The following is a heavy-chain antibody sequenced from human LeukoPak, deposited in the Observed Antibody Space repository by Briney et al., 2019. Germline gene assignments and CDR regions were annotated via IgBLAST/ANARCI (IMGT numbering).Heavy chain of an antibody. V-gene: IGHV3-30*04. Sequence: GGSLRLSCAASGFTFSSYAMHWVRQAPGKGLEWVAVISYDGSNKYYADSVKGRFTISRDNSKNTLYLQMNSLRAEDTAVYYCARDGASSGYATLDYWGQGTLVTVSP. CDR3: ARDGASSGYATLDY. D-gene: IGHD5-12*01. CDR1: GFTFSSYA. J-gene: IGHJ4*02. CDR2: ISYDGSNK.